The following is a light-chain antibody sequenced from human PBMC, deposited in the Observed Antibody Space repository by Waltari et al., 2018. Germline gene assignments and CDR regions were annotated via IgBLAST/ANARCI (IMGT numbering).Light chain of an antibody. Sequence: DIQMTQSPSTLSASVGDIVTITCRASQSISSWLAWYQQKPGKAPKPLIYKASTLESGVPSRFSGSGSGTEFTLTISSLQPDDFATYYCQQYHSYSLTFGGGTKVEIK. J-gene: IGKJ4*01. CDR1: QSISSW. CDR3: QQYHSYSLT. V-gene: IGKV1-5*03. CDR2: KAS.